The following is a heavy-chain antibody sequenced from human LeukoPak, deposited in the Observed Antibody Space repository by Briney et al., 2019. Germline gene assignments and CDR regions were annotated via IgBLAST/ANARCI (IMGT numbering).Heavy chain of an antibody. Sequence: ASVKVSCKASGYSFSYFGINWVRQAPGQGLEWMGWINCYNGNTNYAQKSEGRLTLTTDTATSSVYMELRNLRSDDTAVYYCARGLDAAAGLANFDYWGQGTLVTVSS. CDR3: ARGLDAAAGLANFDY. D-gene: IGHD6-25*01. J-gene: IGHJ4*02. CDR1: GYSFSYFG. V-gene: IGHV1-18*01. CDR2: INCYNGNT.